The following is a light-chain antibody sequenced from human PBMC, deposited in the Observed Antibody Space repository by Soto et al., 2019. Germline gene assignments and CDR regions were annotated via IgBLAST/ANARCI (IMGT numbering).Light chain of an antibody. V-gene: IGKV3-11*02. J-gene: IGKJ5*01. CDR3: QQRNVWHPIT. CDR1: QRIHTA. CDR2: DST. Sequence: EIVLTQSPASLSLSPGERASLXCRASQRIHTALAWYQQKSGKPPRLVICDSTLRANGVQDRLVGSRSGREFTLTINSLEPEDFAVYYCQQRNVWHPITFGQGTRLEIK.